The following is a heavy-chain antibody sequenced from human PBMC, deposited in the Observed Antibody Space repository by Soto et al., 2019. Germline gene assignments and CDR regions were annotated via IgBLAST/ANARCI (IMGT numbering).Heavy chain of an antibody. CDR2: ISHNGGT. CDR1: GGSFSGYF. J-gene: IGHJ6*02. Sequence: SETLSLTCAVYGGSFSGYFWSWIRQPPTKGLEWIGEISHNGGTTYNPSLKSRVTISIDTSKNQFSLRLSSVSAADTAVYYCARGATTVEHFYYYGMDVWGQGTTVTVSS. D-gene: IGHD4-17*01. CDR3: ARGATTVEHFYYYGMDV. V-gene: IGHV4-34*01.